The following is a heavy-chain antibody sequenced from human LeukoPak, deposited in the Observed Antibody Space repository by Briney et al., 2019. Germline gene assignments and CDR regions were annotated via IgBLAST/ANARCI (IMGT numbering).Heavy chain of an antibody. CDR1: GGSLSSSY. J-gene: IGHJ5*02. D-gene: IGHD6-19*01. CDR3: AREVAVAGNYWFDP. Sequence: PSETLSLTCTVSGGSLSSSYWSWIRQPPGRGLEWIGYIYYSGSTNYNPSLKSRVTMSVDPSQNQFSLKVSSVTAADTAVYFCAREVAVAGNYWFDPWGQGILVTVSS. CDR2: IYYSGST. V-gene: IGHV4-59*01.